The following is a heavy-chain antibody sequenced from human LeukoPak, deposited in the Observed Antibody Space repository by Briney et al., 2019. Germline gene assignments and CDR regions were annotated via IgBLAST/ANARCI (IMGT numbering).Heavy chain of an antibody. Sequence: GGSLRLSCAASGFTFRSYAMSWVRQAPGKGLEWVSAVSGSGGSTNSADSVKGRFTISRGNSKNTLYLQMNSLRAEDTAVYYCAKDYGSGWYLTDYWGQGTLVTVSS. CDR1: GFTFRSYA. D-gene: IGHD6-19*01. CDR2: VSGSGGST. J-gene: IGHJ4*02. CDR3: AKDYGSGWYLTDY. V-gene: IGHV3-23*01.